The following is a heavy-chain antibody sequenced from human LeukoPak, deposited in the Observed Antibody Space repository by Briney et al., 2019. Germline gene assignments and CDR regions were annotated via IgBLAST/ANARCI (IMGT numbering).Heavy chain of an antibody. Sequence: SQTLSHTCTVSGGSISSGGYYWSWIRQHPGKGLEWIGYIYYSGSTYYNPSLKSRVTISVDTSKNQFSLKLNSVTAADTAVCYCARGRSDYDPEVYFDYWGQGTLVTVSS. CDR2: IYYSGST. D-gene: IGHD4-17*01. J-gene: IGHJ4*02. V-gene: IGHV4-31*03. CDR3: ARGRSDYDPEVYFDY. CDR1: GGSISSGGYY.